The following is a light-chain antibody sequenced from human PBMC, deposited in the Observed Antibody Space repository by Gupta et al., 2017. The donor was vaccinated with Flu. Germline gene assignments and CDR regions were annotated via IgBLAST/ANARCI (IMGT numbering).Light chain of an antibody. CDR2: KDT. J-gene: IGLJ1*01. CDR1: ALQNKY. CDR3: QSADSTSTYYV. V-gene: IGLV3-25*03. Sequence: GQTARITGSGDALQNKYVYWFQQRPGQAPELLIYKDTERPSGIPERFSASGSGTTVTLTISGVQAEDEADYYCQSADSTSTYYVFGAGTKVTVL.